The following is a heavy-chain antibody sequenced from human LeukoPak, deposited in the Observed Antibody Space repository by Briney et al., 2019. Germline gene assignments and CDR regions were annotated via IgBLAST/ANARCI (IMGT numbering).Heavy chain of an antibody. Sequence: PWGSLRLSCAASGFTFHSYWMPLVRQTPGEGLVWVSRINSDGSSTSYADSVKGRFTISRDNAKNTLYLQMNSLRAEDTAVYYCARDEYDILTDYDYWGQGILVTVSS. CDR1: GFTFHSYW. CDR3: ARDEYDILTDYDY. CDR2: INSDGSST. D-gene: IGHD3-9*01. J-gene: IGHJ4*02. V-gene: IGHV3-74*01.